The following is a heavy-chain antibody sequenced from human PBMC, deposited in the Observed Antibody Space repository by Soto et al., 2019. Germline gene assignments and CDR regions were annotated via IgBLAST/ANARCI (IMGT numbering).Heavy chain of an antibody. V-gene: IGHV4-4*02. D-gene: IGHD4-17*01. CDR1: GGSISSSNW. CDR3: ARGRVSTVTRFDY. J-gene: IGHJ4*02. CDR2: IYHSGST. Sequence: LSLTCAVSGGSISSSNWWSWVRQPPGKGLEWIGEIYHSGSTNYNPSLKSRVTISVDTSKNQFSLKLSSVTAADTAVYYCARGRVSTVTRFDYWGQGTLVTVSS.